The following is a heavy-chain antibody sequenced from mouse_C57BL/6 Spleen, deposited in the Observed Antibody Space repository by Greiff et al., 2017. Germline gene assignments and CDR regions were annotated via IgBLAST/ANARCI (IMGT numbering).Heavy chain of an antibody. D-gene: IGHD2-4*01. Sequence: QVQLQQPGTELVKPGASVKLSCTASGFTFTSYCMHWVKQRPGQGLEWIGNINPSNGGTNYTEKFKSKATMTADKSSSTAYMQLSSLTSEDSAVYYCAIWDDYNWLAYWGQGTLVTVSA. CDR3: AIWDDYNWLAY. CDR1: GFTFTSYC. J-gene: IGHJ3*01. CDR2: INPSNGGT. V-gene: IGHV1-53*01.